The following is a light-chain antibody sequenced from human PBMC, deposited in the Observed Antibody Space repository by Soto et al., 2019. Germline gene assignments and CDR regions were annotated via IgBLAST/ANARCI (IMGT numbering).Light chain of an antibody. CDR3: SSYAGSNAVV. J-gene: IGLJ2*01. V-gene: IGLV2-8*01. CDR1: SSDVGGYNY. Sequence: QSALTQPPSASGSPGQSVTISCTGTSSDVGGYNYVSWYQQHPGKAPKHMIYEVSKRPSGVPDRFSGSKSGNTASLTVSGLQAEDEAYYYCSSYAGSNAVVFGGGTQLTVL. CDR2: EVS.